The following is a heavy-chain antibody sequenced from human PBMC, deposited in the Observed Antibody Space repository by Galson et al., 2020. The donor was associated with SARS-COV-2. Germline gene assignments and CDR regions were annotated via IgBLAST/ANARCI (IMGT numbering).Heavy chain of an antibody. CDR3: ARRGPWASSLDY. V-gene: IGHV5-51*01. CDR2: IYPGDSDT. CDR1: GYSFTSYW. Sequence: GESLKISCKGSGYSFTSYWIGWVRQMPGKGLEWMGIIYPGDSDTRYRPSFQGQVTISADKSISTAYLQWSSRKASYTAMYYCARRGPWASSLDYWGQATLVTVSS. J-gene: IGHJ4*02. D-gene: IGHD2-2*01.